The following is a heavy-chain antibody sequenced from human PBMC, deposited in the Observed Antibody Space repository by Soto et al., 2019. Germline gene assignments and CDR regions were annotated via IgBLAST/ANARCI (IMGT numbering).Heavy chain of an antibody. CDR3: APGHYTGPLH. Sequence: GVSLRLSCAASGFTFSSYAMSWVRQSPGKGLEWVSAISGSGGSTYYADSVKGRFNISRDNSKNTLYLQMNSLRAEDTAVYYCAPGHYTGPLHWGQATLVIVS. D-gene: IGHD2-2*02. CDR1: GFTFSSYA. V-gene: IGHV3-23*01. CDR2: ISGSGGST. J-gene: IGHJ4*02.